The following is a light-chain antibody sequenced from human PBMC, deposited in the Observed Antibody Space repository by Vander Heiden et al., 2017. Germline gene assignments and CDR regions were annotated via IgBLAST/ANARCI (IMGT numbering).Light chain of an antibody. CDR3: QQRSNWPRYT. CDR1: QSVSSY. V-gene: IGKV3-11*01. Sequence: EIVLTQSPATLSLSPGERATLSCRASQSVSSYLAWYQQKPGQAPRLLIYDASNRAIGIPARFSGSGYGTYFTLTISSREPEDFAVYYCQQRSNWPRYTFGQGTKLXIK. CDR2: DAS. J-gene: IGKJ2*01.